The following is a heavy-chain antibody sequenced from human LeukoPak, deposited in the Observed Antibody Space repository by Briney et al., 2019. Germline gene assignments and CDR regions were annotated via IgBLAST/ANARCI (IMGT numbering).Heavy chain of an antibody. CDR2: ISYDGSNK. CDR1: GFTFSSYG. V-gene: IGHV3-30*18. Sequence: PGGSLRLSCAASGFTFSSYGMHWVRQAPGKGLEWVAVISYDGSNKYYADSVKGRFTISRDNSKNTRYLHMNSLRAEDTAVYYCAKSAWDSRTGVYYADYWGQGTLATVSS. D-gene: IGHD3-22*01. J-gene: IGHJ4*02. CDR3: AKSAWDSRTGVYYADY.